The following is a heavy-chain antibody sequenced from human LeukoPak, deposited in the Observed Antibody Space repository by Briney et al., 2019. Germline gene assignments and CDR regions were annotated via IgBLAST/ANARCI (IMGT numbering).Heavy chain of an antibody. Sequence: PSETLSLTCTVSRGSISDYYWSWIRQPAGKGLEWIGRIYTSGSTNYNPSLKSRVTISLDTSKNQFSLKLSSVTAADTAVYYCARDHQYYYDSSGYLDYWGRGTLVTVSS. CDR1: RGSISDYY. CDR3: ARDHQYYYDSSGYLDY. V-gene: IGHV4-4*07. D-gene: IGHD3-22*01. J-gene: IGHJ4*02. CDR2: IYTSGST.